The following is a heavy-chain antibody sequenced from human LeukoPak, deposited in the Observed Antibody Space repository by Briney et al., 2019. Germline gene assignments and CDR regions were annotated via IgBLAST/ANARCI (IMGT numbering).Heavy chain of an antibody. CDR2: INPNSGGT. D-gene: IGHD2-21*02. J-gene: IGHJ4*02. CDR1: GYTFTGYY. CDR3: ARDLGFCGGDCYFAY. V-gene: IGHV1-2*02. Sequence: GASVKVSCKASGYTFTGYYMHWVRQAPGQGLEWMGWINPNSGGTNYAQKFQGRVTMTRGTSISTAYMELSRLRSDDTAVYYCARDLGFCGGDCYFAYWGQGTLVTVSS.